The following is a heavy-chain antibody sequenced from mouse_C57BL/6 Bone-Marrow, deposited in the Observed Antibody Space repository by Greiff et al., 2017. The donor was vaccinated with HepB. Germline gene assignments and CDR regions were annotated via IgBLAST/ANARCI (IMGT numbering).Heavy chain of an antibody. CDR2: IDPSDSYT. CDR3: ARDYSPDYYFDY. Sequence: QVQLKQPGAELVRPGTSVKLSCKASGYTFTSYWMHWVKQRPGQGLEWIGVIDPSDSYTNYNQKFKGKATLTVDTSSSTAYMQLSSLTSEDSAVYYCARDYSPDYYFDYWGQGTTLTVSS. V-gene: IGHV1-59*01. CDR1: GYTFTSYW. J-gene: IGHJ2*01. D-gene: IGHD2-12*01.